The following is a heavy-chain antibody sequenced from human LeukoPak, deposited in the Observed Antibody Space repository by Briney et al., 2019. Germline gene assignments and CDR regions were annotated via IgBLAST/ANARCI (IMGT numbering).Heavy chain of an antibody. CDR1: GYTFTSYA. Sequence: ASASVSCKASGYTFTSYAMHWVRQAPGQRREWMGGINAGNGNTKYSQTFQGRVTITRDTSASTAYMELSRLRSEDTAVYYCASGSRTDDAFDIWGQGTMVTVSP. V-gene: IGHV1-3*01. CDR3: ASGSRTDDAFDI. D-gene: IGHD2-2*01. CDR2: INAGNGNT. J-gene: IGHJ3*02.